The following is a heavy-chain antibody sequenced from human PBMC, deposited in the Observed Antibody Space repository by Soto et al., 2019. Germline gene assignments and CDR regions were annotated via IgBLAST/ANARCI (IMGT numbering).Heavy chain of an antibody. Sequence: GGSLRLSCAASVFSISNYAMSWVRQAPGRGLEWISSISDSGTNTFYADSVRGRFVISRDKSKNTVYLQMNNLRVEDTALYYCAKDGIRKDDYWGQGTLVTVSS. CDR3: AKDGIRKDDY. J-gene: IGHJ4*02. V-gene: IGHV3-23*01. CDR2: ISDSGTNT. CDR1: VFSISNYA.